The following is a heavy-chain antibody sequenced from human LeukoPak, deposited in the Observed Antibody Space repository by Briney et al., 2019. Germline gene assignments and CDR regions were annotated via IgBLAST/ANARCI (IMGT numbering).Heavy chain of an antibody. CDR2: IYYGETS. V-gene: IGHV4-59*01. J-gene: IGHJ4*02. D-gene: IGHD3-22*01. Sequence: SETLSLTCTVSGGSITSYYWGWIRQSPGKGLEWIGNIYYGETSNYNPSLESRVTTSVDTSKNQFSLKLTSVAAADTAVYYCATFQRRGYIIDYWGQGTLVTVSS. CDR3: ATFQRRGYIIDY. CDR1: GGSITSYY.